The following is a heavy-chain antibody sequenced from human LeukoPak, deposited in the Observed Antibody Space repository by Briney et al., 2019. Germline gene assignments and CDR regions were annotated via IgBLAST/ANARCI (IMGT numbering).Heavy chain of an antibody. V-gene: IGHV4-30-4*01. Sequence: PSQTLSLTVNVSDGSISGGDYYWSWIRQPPGKGLEWIGYIYYSGSTYYNLSRKSRVTISVDTYKNQFSLKLSSVTAADTAVYYCARVGLRYFDPDWFDPWGQGTLVTVSS. CDR3: ARVGLRYFDPDWFDP. CDR1: DGSISGGDYY. J-gene: IGHJ5*02. CDR2: IYYSGST. D-gene: IGHD3-9*01.